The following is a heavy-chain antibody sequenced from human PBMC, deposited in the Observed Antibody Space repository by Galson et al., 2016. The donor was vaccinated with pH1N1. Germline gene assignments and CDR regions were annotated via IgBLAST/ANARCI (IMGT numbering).Heavy chain of an antibody. CDR1: GYKLASSW. CDR3: ARQNDYGDYRGDAFDI. V-gene: IGHV5-51*01. J-gene: IGHJ3*02. Sequence: SGAEVKQPGESLKISCKGSGYKLASSWIVWVRQMPGKGLEWMGIIWLGGSLIRYKPSFQGQVTISADKSINIVYLEWSSLKASDTATYYCARQNDYGDYRGDAFDIWGQGTLVTVSS. CDR2: IWLGGSLI. D-gene: IGHD4-17*01.